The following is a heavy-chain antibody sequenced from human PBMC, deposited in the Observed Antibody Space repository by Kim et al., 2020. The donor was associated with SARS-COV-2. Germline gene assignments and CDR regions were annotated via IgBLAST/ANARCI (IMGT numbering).Heavy chain of an antibody. CDR2: IWYDGSNK. CDR1: GFTFSSYG. CDR3: ARDHASLSITMVRGVSYGMDV. Sequence: GGSLRLSCAASGFTFSSYGMHWVRQAPGKGLEWVAVIWYDGSNKYYADSVKGRFTISRDNSKNTLYLQMNSLRAEDTAVYYCARDHASLSITMVRGVSYGMDVWGQGTTVTVSS. V-gene: IGHV3-33*01. D-gene: IGHD3-10*01. J-gene: IGHJ6*02.